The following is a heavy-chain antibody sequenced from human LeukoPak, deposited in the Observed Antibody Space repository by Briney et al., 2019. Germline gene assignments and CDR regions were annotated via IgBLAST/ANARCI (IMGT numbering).Heavy chain of an antibody. D-gene: IGHD3-22*01. Sequence: AGGSLRLSCPTSGFTFSGSAMHWVRQASGKGLEWVGRIRSKPNSYATTYAASVKGRFTISRDDSKNTAYLQMNSLTPEDTAVYYCITRSKDDSSGYYSTWGQGTLVTVSS. J-gene: IGHJ5*02. CDR1: GFTFSGSA. CDR2: IRSKPNSYAT. CDR3: ITRSKDDSSGYYST. V-gene: IGHV3-73*01.